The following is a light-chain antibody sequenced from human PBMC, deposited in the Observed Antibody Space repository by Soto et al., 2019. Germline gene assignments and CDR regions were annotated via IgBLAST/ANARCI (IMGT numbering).Light chain of an antibody. V-gene: IGKV3-20*01. Sequence: EIVLTQSPGSLSLSPGQRATLSCRASQSVDTTFFAWYQKKPGQAPRLLIYGASKRATGIPDMFSGSGSGTDFTLIISRLEPEDFAVYYCQQYMSSVTFGQGTKVEIK. CDR2: GAS. CDR3: QQYMSSVT. CDR1: QSVDTTF. J-gene: IGKJ1*01.